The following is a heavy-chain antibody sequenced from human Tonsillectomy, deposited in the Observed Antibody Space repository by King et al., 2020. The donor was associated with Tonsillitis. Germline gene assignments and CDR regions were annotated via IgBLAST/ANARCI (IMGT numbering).Heavy chain of an antibody. Sequence: VQLVESGGGLVQPGGSLRLSCAASGFPFSSYWMHWVRQAPGKGLVWVSRINSDGSSTSYADSVKGRFTISRDNAKNTLYLQMNSLRAEDTAVYYCARESYGPGGGYYFDSWGQGPLVTVPS. D-gene: IGHD3-10*01. CDR3: ARESYGPGGGYYFDS. V-gene: IGHV3-74*01. CDR1: GFPFSSYW. J-gene: IGHJ4*02. CDR2: INSDGSST.